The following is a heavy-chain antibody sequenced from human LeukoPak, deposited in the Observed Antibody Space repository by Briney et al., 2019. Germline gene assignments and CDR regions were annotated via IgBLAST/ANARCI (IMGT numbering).Heavy chain of an antibody. Sequence: GGSLRLSCAASGFTFSSFSMDCVRQAPGKGLEWVSYITSSSSTIYYADSVKGRFTISRDNAKNSLYLQMNSLRDEDTAVYYCARSYYGMDVCGQGTTVTVSS. V-gene: IGHV3-48*02. CDR3: ARSYYGMDV. CDR1: GFTFSSFS. CDR2: ITSSSSTI. J-gene: IGHJ6*02.